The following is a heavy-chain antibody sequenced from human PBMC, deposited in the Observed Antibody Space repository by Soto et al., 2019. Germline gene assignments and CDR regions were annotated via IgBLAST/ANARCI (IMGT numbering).Heavy chain of an antibody. V-gene: IGHV1-18*01. CDR1: GYTFTSYG. J-gene: IGHJ4*02. Sequence: QVHLVQSGAEVKKPGASVKVSCKCSGYTFTSYGITWVRQAPGQGLEWMGWISAHNGNTDYAQKVQGRVTVTRDTSTSTAYMELRILRSDDTAVYYCARGRYGDYWGQGALVTVSS. D-gene: IGHD1-1*01. CDR2: ISAHNGNT. CDR3: ARGRYGDY.